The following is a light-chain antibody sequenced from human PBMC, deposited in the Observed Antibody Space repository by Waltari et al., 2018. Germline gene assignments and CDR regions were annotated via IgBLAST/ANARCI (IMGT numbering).Light chain of an antibody. CDR1: SGDVGSY. V-gene: IGLV2-8*01. CDR2: EVT. CDR3: STYAGNDKLV. J-gene: IGLJ3*02. Sequence: QSALTQPPSASGSPGQSVTISCTATSGDVGSYVSWYQQHPGRAPKVLIFEVTKWPSGCPPRFSASGSGNTASLTVSGLQAEDEADYYCSTYAGNDKLVFGGGTKLTVL.